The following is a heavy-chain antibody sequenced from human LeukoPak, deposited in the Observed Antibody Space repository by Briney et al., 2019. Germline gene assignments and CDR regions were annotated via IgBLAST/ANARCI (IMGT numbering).Heavy chain of an antibody. CDR2: IKQDGSEK. CDR3: ARGRGLTIFGVISWFDP. J-gene: IGHJ5*02. V-gene: IGHV3-7*01. Sequence: GGSLRLSCAASGFNFNNYWMDWVRQAPGKGLEWVANIKQDGSEKYYVDSVKDRFTISRDNAKNSLYLQMNSLRAEDTAVYYCARGRGLTIFGVISWFDPWGQGTLVTVSS. D-gene: IGHD3-3*01. CDR1: GFNFNNYW.